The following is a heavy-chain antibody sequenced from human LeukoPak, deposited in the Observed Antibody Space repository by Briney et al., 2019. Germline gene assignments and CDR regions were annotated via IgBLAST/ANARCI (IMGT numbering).Heavy chain of an antibody. J-gene: IGHJ4*02. D-gene: IGHD5-12*01. Sequence: PSETPSLTCTVSGGSISSYYWSWIRQPAGKGLEWIGRIYTSGSTNYNPSLKSRVTMSVDTSKNQFSLKLSSVTAADTAVYYCAREVPDIVATSYHFDYWGQGTLVTVSS. CDR1: GGSISSYY. V-gene: IGHV4-4*07. CDR3: AREVPDIVATSYHFDY. CDR2: IYTSGST.